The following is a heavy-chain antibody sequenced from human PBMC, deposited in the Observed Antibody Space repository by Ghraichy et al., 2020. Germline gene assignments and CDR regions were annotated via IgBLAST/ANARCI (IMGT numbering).Heavy chain of an antibody. CDR1: GWSFSGYY. V-gene: IGHV4-34*01. D-gene: IGHD5-18*01. Sequence: SQTLSLTCAGYGWSFSGYYWIWIRQPPGKGLEWIGEINHSGSTNYNPSLKSRVTISVDTSKNQFPLKLSSVTAADTAVYYCARGRMTRRYSYGSRYDYWGQGTLVTVSS. CDR3: ARGRMTRRYSYGSRYDY. J-gene: IGHJ4*02. CDR2: INHSGST.